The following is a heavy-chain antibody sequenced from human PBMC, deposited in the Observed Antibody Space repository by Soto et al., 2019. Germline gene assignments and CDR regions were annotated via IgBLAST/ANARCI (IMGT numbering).Heavy chain of an antibody. CDR1: GGSISSYD. Sequence: SETLSLTCTVSGGSISSYDWSWIRQPPGKGLEWIGYIYYSGSTNYNPSLKSRVTISVDTSKNQFSLKLSSVTAADTAVYYCARDYYGSGSYYLSWFDPWGQGTLVTVSS. J-gene: IGHJ5*02. CDR3: ARDYYGSGSYYLSWFDP. D-gene: IGHD3-10*01. V-gene: IGHV4-59*01. CDR2: IYYSGST.